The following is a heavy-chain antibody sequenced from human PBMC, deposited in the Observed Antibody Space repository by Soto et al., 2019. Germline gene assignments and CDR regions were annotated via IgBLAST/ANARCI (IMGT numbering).Heavy chain of an antibody. D-gene: IGHD3-10*01. CDR3: ARHSTESTSSY. J-gene: IGHJ4*02. CDR2: IKQDGNEK. V-gene: IGHV3-7*01. Sequence: EVQLVESGGGLVQPGGSLRLSCAASGFTFSSYWMSWVRQAPGKGLEWVANIKQDGNEKYYVDSVKGRFTISRDNAKNSLYLQMNSLRAEDTAVYYCARHSTESTSSYWGQGTLVAVSS. CDR1: GFTFSSYW.